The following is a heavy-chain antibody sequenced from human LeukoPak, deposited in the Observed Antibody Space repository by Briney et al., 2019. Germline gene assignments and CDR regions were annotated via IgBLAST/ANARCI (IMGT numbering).Heavy chain of an antibody. CDR3: ARDLYQLRGHWFDP. CDR1: GFTFSSYS. Sequence: GGSLRLSCAASGFTFSSYSMNWVRQAPGKGLEWVSYISGGRSNIYYADSVKGRFTISRDNAKNSLYLQMNSLRVEDTAVYYCARDLYQLRGHWFDPWGQGTLVTVSS. D-gene: IGHD2-2*01. CDR2: ISGGRSNI. J-gene: IGHJ5*02. V-gene: IGHV3-48*01.